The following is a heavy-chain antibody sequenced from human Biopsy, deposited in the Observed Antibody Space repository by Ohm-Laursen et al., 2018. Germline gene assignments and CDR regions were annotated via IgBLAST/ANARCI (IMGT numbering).Heavy chain of an antibody. J-gene: IGHJ4*02. D-gene: IGHD3-3*01. CDR3: AADADGYYTEFDY. V-gene: IGHV1-69*04. CDR2: IVPILGHL. CDR1: GYPFTFYE. Sequence: SVKVSCKTSGYPFTFYEINWVRQATGQGLEWVGRIVPILGHLNYAQRFQGRVSITADKSTTYVYMELSRLTSGDTAVYYCAADADGYYTEFDYWGPGTLVTVSS.